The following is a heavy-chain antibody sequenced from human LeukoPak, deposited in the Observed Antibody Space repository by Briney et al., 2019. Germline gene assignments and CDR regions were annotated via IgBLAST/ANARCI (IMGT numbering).Heavy chain of an antibody. CDR3: ARERGIVVVTAIRGFDY. J-gene: IGHJ4*02. Sequence: GRSLRLSCAASGFTFSSYAMHWVRQAPGKGLEWVANIKQDGSEKYYVDSVKGRFTISRDNAKNSLYLQMNSLRAEDTAVYYCARERGIVVVTAIRGFDYWGQGTLVTVSS. D-gene: IGHD2-21*02. CDR2: IKQDGSEK. V-gene: IGHV3-7*01. CDR1: GFTFSSYA.